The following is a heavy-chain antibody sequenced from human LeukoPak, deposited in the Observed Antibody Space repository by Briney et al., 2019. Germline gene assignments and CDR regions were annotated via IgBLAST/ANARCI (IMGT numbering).Heavy chain of an antibody. V-gene: IGHV3-30*04. Sequence: PGRSLRLSCAASGFSFNTYPMHWVRQAPGKGLEWVAVISNDGNNKYYADSVKGRFTISRDNSNNTLSLQMNGLRVEDTAAYYCARPDDSESFYRANHYWGRGTLVTVS. CDR1: GFSFNTYP. CDR2: ISNDGNNK. J-gene: IGHJ4*02. CDR3: ARPDDSESFYRANHY. D-gene: IGHD3-10*01.